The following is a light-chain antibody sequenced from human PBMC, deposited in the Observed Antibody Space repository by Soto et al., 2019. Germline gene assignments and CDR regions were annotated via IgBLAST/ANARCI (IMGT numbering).Light chain of an antibody. CDR1: QSVSSN. V-gene: IGKV3-15*01. CDR2: GAS. J-gene: IGKJ1*01. CDR3: QQYNSYPKT. Sequence: EIVMTQSPATLSVSPGERATLSCRASQSVSSNLAWYQQKPGQAPRLLIYGASTGATGIPARFSGSGSGTEFTLTISSLQSEDFATYYCQQYNSYPKTFGQGTKVDIK.